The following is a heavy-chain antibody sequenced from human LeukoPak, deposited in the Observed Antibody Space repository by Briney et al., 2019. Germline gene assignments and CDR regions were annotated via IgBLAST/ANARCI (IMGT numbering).Heavy chain of an antibody. Sequence: GASVKVSCKASGGTFSSYAISWVRQAPGQGLEWMGRIIPILGIANYAQKFQGRVTITADKSTSTAYMELSSLRSEDTAVYYCARDPPYGGNELTGYWGQGTLVTVSS. CDR1: GGTFSSYA. J-gene: IGHJ4*02. CDR2: IIPILGIA. V-gene: IGHV1-69*04. D-gene: IGHD4-23*01. CDR3: ARDPPYGGNELTGY.